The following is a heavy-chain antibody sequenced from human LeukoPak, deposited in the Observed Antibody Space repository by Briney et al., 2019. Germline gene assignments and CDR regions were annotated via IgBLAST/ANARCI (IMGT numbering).Heavy chain of an antibody. V-gene: IGHV3-30-3*01. CDR3: VGSGSYSTYNHAITLYYFDY. D-gene: IGHD3-10*01. CDR2: ISYDGSNK. J-gene: IGHJ4*02. CDR1: GFTFSSYA. Sequence: GGSLRLSCAASGFTFSSYAMHWVRQAPGKGLEWVAVISYDGSNKYYADSVKGRFTISRDNSKNTLYLQMNSLRAEDTAVYYCVGSGSYSTYNHAITLYYFDYWGQGTLVTVSS.